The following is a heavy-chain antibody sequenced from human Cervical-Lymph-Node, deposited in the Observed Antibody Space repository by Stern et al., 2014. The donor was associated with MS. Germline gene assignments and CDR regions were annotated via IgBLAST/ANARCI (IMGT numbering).Heavy chain of an antibody. V-gene: IGHV1-18*04. CDR3: ARRNYYSGMDV. Sequence: QMQLVQSGAEVKKPGASVKVSCKASGYTFTSYGIDWVRQAPGQGLEWMGWITPYNGNANYVQKLQGRVTMTTDTSTTTAYMELRSLRSDDTAVYYCARRNYYSGMDVWGQGTTVTVSS. CDR2: ITPYNGNA. J-gene: IGHJ6*02. CDR1: GYTFTSYG.